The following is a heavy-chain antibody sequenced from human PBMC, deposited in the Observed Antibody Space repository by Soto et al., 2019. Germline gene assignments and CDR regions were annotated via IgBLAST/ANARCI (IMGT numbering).Heavy chain of an antibody. J-gene: IGHJ3*02. CDR2: IYYSGST. D-gene: IGHD3-22*01. Sequence: SETLSLTCTVSGGSISSSSYYWGWIRQSPGKGLEWIGNIYYSGSTYYNPSLKSRVTISVDTSRNQFSLKLSSVTAADTAVYYCASCSGGSGYGAFDIWGQGTMVTVSS. V-gene: IGHV4-39*01. CDR3: ASCSGGSGYGAFDI. CDR1: GGSISSSSYY.